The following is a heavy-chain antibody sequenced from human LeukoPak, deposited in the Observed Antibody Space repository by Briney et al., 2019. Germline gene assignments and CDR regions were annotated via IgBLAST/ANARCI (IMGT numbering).Heavy chain of an antibody. CDR2: INPSGGST. CDR3: ARAPLPPHDYGDYGGMDV. V-gene: IGHV1-46*01. J-gene: IGHJ6*04. Sequence: ASVKVSCKASGYTFTGYYMHWVRQAPGQGLEWMGIINPSGGSTSYAQKFQGRVTMTRDMSTSTVYMELSSLRSEDTAVYYCARAPLPPHDYGDYGGMDVWGKGTTVTVSS. CDR1: GYTFTGYY. D-gene: IGHD4-17*01.